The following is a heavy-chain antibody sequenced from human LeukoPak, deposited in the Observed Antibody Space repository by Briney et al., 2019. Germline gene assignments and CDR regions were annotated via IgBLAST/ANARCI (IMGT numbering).Heavy chain of an antibody. CDR2: ISYDGSNK. CDR1: GFTFSSYG. D-gene: IGHD6-19*01. Sequence: PGRSLRLSCAASGFTFSSYGMHWVRQAPGKGLEWVAVISYDGSNKYYADSVKGRFTISRDNSKNTLYLQMNSLRAEDTAVYYCARDRSIAVAGTGDYWGQGTLVTVSS. V-gene: IGHV3-30*03. J-gene: IGHJ4*02. CDR3: ARDRSIAVAGTGDY.